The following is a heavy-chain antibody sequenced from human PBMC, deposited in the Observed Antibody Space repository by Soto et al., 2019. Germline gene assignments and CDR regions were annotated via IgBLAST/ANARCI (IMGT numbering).Heavy chain of an antibody. CDR3: ATRTQFSGSYFGLDV. J-gene: IGHJ6*02. CDR1: GYNFIMKG. Sequence: GASVKVSCKASGYNFIMKGITWVRQAPGQGLEWMGWINPFNGNAHYAATFQGRVTMTTDTSTSTGYLELMSLRSDDTAVYYCATRTQFSGSYFGLDVWGQGTTVTVSS. CDR2: INPFNGNA. D-gene: IGHD6-19*01. V-gene: IGHV1-18*01.